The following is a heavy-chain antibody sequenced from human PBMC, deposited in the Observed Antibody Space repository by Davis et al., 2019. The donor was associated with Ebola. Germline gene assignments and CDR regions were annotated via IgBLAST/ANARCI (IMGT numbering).Heavy chain of an antibody. CDR3: ATSVDTAMVPSPFDY. J-gene: IGHJ4*02. D-gene: IGHD5-18*01. CDR2: IWYDGSNK. V-gene: IGHV3-33*08. Sequence: GESLKISCAASGFPFSSYGMHWVRQAPGKGLEWVAVIWYDGSNKYYADSVKGRFTISRDNSKNTLYLQMNSLRAEDTAVYYCATSVDTAMVPSPFDYWGQGTLVTVSS. CDR1: GFPFSSYG.